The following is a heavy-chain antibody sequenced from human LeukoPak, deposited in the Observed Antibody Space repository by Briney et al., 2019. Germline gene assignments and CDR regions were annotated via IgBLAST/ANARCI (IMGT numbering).Heavy chain of an antibody. V-gene: IGHV3-23*01. Sequence: GGSLRLSCAASRLTFTTYWMTWVRQAPGKGLEWVSAISGSGGSTYYADSVKGRFTISRDNSKNTLYLQMNSLRAEDTAVYYCAKSADDDFWNWGQGTLVTVSS. CDR3: AKSADDDFWN. CDR1: RLTFTTYW. D-gene: IGHD3-3*01. J-gene: IGHJ4*02. CDR2: ISGSGGST.